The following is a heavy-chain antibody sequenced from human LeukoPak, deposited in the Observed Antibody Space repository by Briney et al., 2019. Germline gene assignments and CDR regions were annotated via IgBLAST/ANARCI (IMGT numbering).Heavy chain of an antibody. CDR2: INPNSGGT. V-gene: IGHV1-2*02. CDR1: GYTFTGYY. CDR3: ARGERTYDILTGSLVDY. D-gene: IGHD3-9*01. J-gene: IGHJ4*02. Sequence: ASVKVSCKASGYTFTGYYMHWVRQAPGQGLEWMGWINPNSGGTNYAQKFQGRVTMTRDTSISTAYTELSRLRSDDTAVYYCARGERTYDILTGSLVDYWGQGTLVTVSS.